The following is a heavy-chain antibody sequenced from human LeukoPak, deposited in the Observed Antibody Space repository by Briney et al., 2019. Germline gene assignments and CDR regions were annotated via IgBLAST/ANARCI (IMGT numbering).Heavy chain of an antibody. Sequence: GGSLRLPCAASGFTFSSYSMNWVRQAPGKGLEWVSSISSSSSYIYYADSVKGRFTISRDNAKNSLYLQMNSLRAEDTAVYYCARGIAVAGTAFDIWGQGTMVTVSS. CDR1: GFTFSSYS. CDR2: ISSSSSYI. J-gene: IGHJ3*02. V-gene: IGHV3-21*01. CDR3: ARGIAVAGTAFDI. D-gene: IGHD6-19*01.